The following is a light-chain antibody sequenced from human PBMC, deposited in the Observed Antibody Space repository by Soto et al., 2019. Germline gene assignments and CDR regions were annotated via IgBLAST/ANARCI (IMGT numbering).Light chain of an antibody. V-gene: IGLV2-8*01. CDR3: SSYAGSDNLV. J-gene: IGLJ3*02. Sequence: QSALTQPPSASGSPGQSVTMSCTGTSSDVGRYNFVSWYQQHSGKAPKLIIYEVTKRPSGVPDRFSASKSGNTASLTVSGLLAEDEADYYCSSYAGSDNLVFGGGTQLTVL. CDR1: SSDVGRYNF. CDR2: EVT.